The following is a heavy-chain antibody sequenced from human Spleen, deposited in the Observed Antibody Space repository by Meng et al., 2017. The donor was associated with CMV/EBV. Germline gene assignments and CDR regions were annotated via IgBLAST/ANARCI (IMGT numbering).Heavy chain of an antibody. Sequence: SVKVSCKASGGTFSSYAISWVRQAPGQGLEWMGGIIPILGIANYAQKFQGRVTITTDESTSTVYMELSSLQSEDTAVYYCARAGFYYDSSGYGNWFDPWGQGTTVTVSS. V-gene: IGHV1-69*10. CDR1: GGTFSSYA. CDR2: IIPILGIA. D-gene: IGHD3-22*01. CDR3: ARAGFYYDSSGYGNWFDP. J-gene: IGHJ5*01.